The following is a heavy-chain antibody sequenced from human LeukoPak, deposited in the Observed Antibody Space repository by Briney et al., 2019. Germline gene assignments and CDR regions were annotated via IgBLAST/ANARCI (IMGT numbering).Heavy chain of an antibody. V-gene: IGHV4-34*01. CDR1: GGSFSGYY. Sequence: PSETLSLTCAVYGGSFSGYYWSWIRQPPGKGLEWIGEINHSGSTNYNPSLKSRVTIPVDTSKNQFSLKLSSVAAADTAVYYCARGYSSRWYSYYYYMDVWGKGTTVTVSS. CDR2: INHSGST. J-gene: IGHJ6*03. CDR3: ARGYSSRWYSYYYYMDV. D-gene: IGHD6-13*01.